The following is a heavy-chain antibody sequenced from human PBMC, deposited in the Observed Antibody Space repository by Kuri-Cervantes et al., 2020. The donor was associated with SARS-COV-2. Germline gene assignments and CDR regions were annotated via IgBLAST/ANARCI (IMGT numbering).Heavy chain of an antibody. J-gene: IGHJ3*02. CDR3: ARESLWWCLRLGAFDI. CDR2: TYYRSKWYN. V-gene: IGHV6-1*01. CDR1: GDSVSSNSAA. Sequence: SQTLSLTCAISGDSVSSNSAAWNWIRQSPSRGLEWLGRTYYRSKWYNDYAVSVKSRITINPDTSKNQFSLQLNSVTPEDTAVYYCARESLWWCLRLGAFDIWGQGTMVTVSS. D-gene: IGHD2-21*02.